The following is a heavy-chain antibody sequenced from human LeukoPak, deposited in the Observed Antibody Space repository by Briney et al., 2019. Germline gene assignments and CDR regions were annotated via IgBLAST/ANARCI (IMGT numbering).Heavy chain of an antibody. CDR3: ARDYDYSLDY. CDR1: GFTFSSYA. D-gene: IGHD4/OR15-4a*01. CDR2: ISGSGGST. J-gene: IGHJ4*02. Sequence: GGSLRLSCAASGFTFSSYAMSWVRQAPGKGLEWVSAISGSGGSTYYADSVKGRFTISRDNSKNTLYLQMNSLGAEDTAAYYCARDYDYSLDYWGQGTLVTVSS. V-gene: IGHV3-23*01.